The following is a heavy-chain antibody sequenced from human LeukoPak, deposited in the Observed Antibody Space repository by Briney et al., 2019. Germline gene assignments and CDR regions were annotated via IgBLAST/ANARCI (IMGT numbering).Heavy chain of an antibody. Sequence: GGSLRLSCAASGFTFSSYGMHWVRQAPGKGLEWVALIWYDGTNKYYADSVKGRFTISRDNSKNTLFLQMNSLRAEDTAVYYCAKGESGSYFVYWGQGTLVTVSS. V-gene: IGHV3-33*06. J-gene: IGHJ4*02. CDR1: GFTFSSYG. CDR2: IWYDGTNK. D-gene: IGHD1-26*01. CDR3: AKGESGSYFVY.